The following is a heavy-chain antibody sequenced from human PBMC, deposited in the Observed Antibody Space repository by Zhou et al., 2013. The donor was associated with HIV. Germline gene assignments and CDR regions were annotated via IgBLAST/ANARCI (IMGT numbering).Heavy chain of an antibody. CDR3: ARGRYDSGGFYLWDH. V-gene: IGHV1-2*02. J-gene: IGHJ4*02. D-gene: IGHD2-21*01. CDR2: INPNSGET. Sequence: QVQLVQSEAEVKKPGASVKVSCKTSGYTFTKYSFHWVRQGPGQGLEWLGWINPNSGETLYTQKFRGRITLTTDTSINTAYMELRSLRSDDIGVYYCARGRYDSGGFYLWDHWGQGTLVTVSS. CDR1: GYTFTKYS.